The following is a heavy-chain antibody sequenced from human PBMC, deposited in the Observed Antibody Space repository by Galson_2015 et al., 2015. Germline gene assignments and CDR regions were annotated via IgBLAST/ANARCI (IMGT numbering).Heavy chain of an antibody. Sequence: QSGAEVKKPGESLKISCKGSGYSFTNYWINWVRQMPGKGLEWMGRIDPADSYTNYSPSFQGHVTTSADKSISTAYLQWSSLEASDTAIYYCARPPKNGFYSYDAFDAWGQGTMVTVSS. CDR1: GYSFTNYW. CDR3: ARPPKNGFYSYDAFDA. D-gene: IGHD3-3*01. J-gene: IGHJ3*01. CDR2: IDPADSYT. V-gene: IGHV5-10-1*01.